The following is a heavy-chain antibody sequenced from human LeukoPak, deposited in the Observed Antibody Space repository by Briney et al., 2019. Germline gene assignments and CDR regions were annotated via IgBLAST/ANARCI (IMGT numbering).Heavy chain of an antibody. D-gene: IGHD3-22*01. CDR1: GGSISSGGYY. CDR2: IYHSGST. V-gene: IGHV4-30-2*01. Sequence: SQTLSLTCTVSGGSISSGGYYWSWIRQPPGKGLEWIGYIYHSGSTYYNPSLKSRVTISVDRSKNQFSLKLSSVTAADTAVYYCASSPVHYYDSKNAFDIWGQGTMVTVSS. J-gene: IGHJ3*02. CDR3: ASSPVHYYDSKNAFDI.